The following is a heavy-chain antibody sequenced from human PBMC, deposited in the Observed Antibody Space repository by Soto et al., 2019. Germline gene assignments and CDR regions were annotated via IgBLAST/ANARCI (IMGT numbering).Heavy chain of an antibody. J-gene: IGHJ4*02. V-gene: IGHV3-23*01. CDR3: AKLDSSGYYYAYLDY. CDR2: ISGSGGST. CDR1: GFTFSSYA. Sequence: GGSLRLSCAASGFTFSSYAMSWVRQAPGKGLEWVSAISGSGGSTYYADSVKGRFTISRDNSKNTLYLQMNSLRAEDTAVYYCAKLDSSGYYYAYLDYWGQGTLVTVSS. D-gene: IGHD3-22*01.